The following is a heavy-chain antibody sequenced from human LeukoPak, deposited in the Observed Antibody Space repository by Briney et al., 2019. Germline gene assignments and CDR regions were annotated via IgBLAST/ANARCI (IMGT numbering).Heavy chain of an antibody. D-gene: IGHD3-22*01. V-gene: IGHV1-2*02. J-gene: IGHJ4*02. Sequence: ASVKVSCKASGYTFTGYYMHWVRQAPGQGLEWIGWVNPNSGGTNYAQKFQGRVTMTRDTSISTAYMELSRLRSDDTAVYYCARVRATTTMIVLDYWGQGTLVTVSS. CDR2: VNPNSGGT. CDR1: GYTFTGYY. CDR3: ARVRATTTMIVLDY.